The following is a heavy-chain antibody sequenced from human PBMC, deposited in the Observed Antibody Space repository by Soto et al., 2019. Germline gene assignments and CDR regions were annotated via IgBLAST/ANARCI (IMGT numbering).Heavy chain of an antibody. D-gene: IGHD2-21*01. V-gene: IGHV4-30-4*01. CDR2: IYYSGNT. Sequence: PSETLSVTCSISGGSISSGYYYWSWIRQPPGRGLEWIGNIYYSGNTYYNPSLKSRLIISIDTSKKQFSLKVGSVTAADTAVYYCASYSIYGMDVWGQGTTVTVSS. CDR3: ASYSIYGMDV. J-gene: IGHJ6*01. CDR1: GGSISSGYYY.